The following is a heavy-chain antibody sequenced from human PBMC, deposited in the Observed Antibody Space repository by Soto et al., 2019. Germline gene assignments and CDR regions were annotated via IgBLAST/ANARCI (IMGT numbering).Heavy chain of an antibody. CDR3: ARLGYCSSTRCYSGSFDP. CDR1: GYSFTSYW. CDR2: IDPSDSYT. Sequence: PGESLKISCKGSGYSFTSYWISWVRQMPGKGLEWMGRIDPSDSYTNYSPSFQGHVTISADKSISTAYLQWSSLKASDTAMYYCARLGYCSSTRCYSGSFDPWGQDTLVTVSS. J-gene: IGHJ5*02. D-gene: IGHD2-2*01. V-gene: IGHV5-10-1*01.